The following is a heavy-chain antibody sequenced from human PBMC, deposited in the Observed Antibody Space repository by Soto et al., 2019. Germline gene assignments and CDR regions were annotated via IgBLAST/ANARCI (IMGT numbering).Heavy chain of an antibody. V-gene: IGHV1-2*04. D-gene: IGHD6-6*01. Sequence: ASVKVSCEACGDTFTGYYMHWVRQAPGQGLEWMGWINPNSGGTNYAQKFQGWVTMTRDTSISTAYMELSRLRSDDTAVYYCAREVSSSDAFDIWGQGTMVTVSS. CDR3: AREVSSSDAFDI. CDR2: INPNSGGT. CDR1: GDTFTGYY. J-gene: IGHJ3*02.